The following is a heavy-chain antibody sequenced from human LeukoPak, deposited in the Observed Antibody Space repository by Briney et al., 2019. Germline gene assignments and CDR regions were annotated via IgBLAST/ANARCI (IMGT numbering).Heavy chain of an antibody. V-gene: IGHV3-23*01. CDR3: AAKEESNYDFWSGYFDY. Sequence: GGSLRLSCAASGLTFSSYAMSWVRQAPGKVLEWVAVISGSGGRTYYADSVKGRFTISRDNSKNTLYLQMDSLRAEDTAVYYCAAKEESNYDFWSGYFDYWGQGTLVTVSP. CDR2: ISGSGGRT. CDR1: GLTFSSYA. J-gene: IGHJ4*02. D-gene: IGHD3-3*01.